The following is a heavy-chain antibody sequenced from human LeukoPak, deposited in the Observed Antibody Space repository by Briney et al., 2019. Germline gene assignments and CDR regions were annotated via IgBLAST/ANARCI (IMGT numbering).Heavy chain of an antibody. V-gene: IGHV3-74*01. J-gene: IGHJ3*02. CDR2: INSDGTYT. CDR1: GFTFSSNA. Sequence: AGGSLRLSCAASGFTFSSNAMHWVRQAPGKGLVWVSRINSDGTYTNYADSVKGRFTISRDNAKNTLYLQMNSLRAEDTAVYYCTSLPLMIVVAGDAFDIWGQGTMVTVSS. CDR3: TSLPLMIVVAGDAFDI. D-gene: IGHD3-22*01.